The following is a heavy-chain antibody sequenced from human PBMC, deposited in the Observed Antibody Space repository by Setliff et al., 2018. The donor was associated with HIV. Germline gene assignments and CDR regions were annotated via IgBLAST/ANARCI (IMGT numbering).Heavy chain of an antibody. Sequence: PSETLSLTCAVYGGSFSGYYWSWIRQPPGKGLEWIGEINHSGSTNYNMSLWSRVTISLDESRNQFSLELISVTAAETAVYYCSGGPGTTSIDYWAQGTLVTVSS. V-gene: IGHV4-34*01. CDR2: INHSGST. CDR1: GGSFSGYY. D-gene: IGHD1-26*01. CDR3: SGGPGTTSIDY. J-gene: IGHJ4*02.